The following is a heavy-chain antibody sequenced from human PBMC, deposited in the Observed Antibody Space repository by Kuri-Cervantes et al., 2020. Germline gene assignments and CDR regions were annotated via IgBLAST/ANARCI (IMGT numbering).Heavy chain of an antibody. J-gene: IGHJ4*02. V-gene: IGHV5-51*01. CDR1: GYSFTSYW. CDR2: IYPGDSDT. CDR3: ARQSRVAAAGTSYFDY. Sequence: KVSCKGSGYSFTSYWIGWVRQMPGKGLEWIGIIYPGDSDTRYSPSFQGQVTIPADKSTNTAYLQWSSLKASDTAMYYCARQSRVAAAGTSYFDYWGQGTLVTVSS. D-gene: IGHD6-13*01.